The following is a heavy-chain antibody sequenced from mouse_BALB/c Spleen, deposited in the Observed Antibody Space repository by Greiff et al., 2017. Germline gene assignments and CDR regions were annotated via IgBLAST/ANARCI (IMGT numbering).Heavy chain of an antibody. CDR2: IDPSDSET. CDR1: GYSFTSYW. J-gene: IGHJ3*01. Sequence: QVQLQQSGPQLVRPGASVKISCKASGYSFTSYWMHWVKQRPGQGLEWIGMIDPSDSETRLNQKFKDKATLTVDKSSSTAYMQFSSPTSEDSAVYYCARRSITTEAWFAYWGQGTLVTVSA. V-gene: IGHV1S126*01. D-gene: IGHD1-1*01. CDR3: ARRSITTEAWFAY.